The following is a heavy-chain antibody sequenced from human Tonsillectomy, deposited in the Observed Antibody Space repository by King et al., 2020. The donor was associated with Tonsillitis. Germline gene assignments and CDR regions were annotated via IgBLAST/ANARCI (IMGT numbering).Heavy chain of an antibody. J-gene: IGHJ4*02. V-gene: IGHV3-74*01. Sequence: VQLVESGGGLVQPGGSLRLSCAASGFTFSSYWMHWVRQAPGKGLVWVSRIDGDGSNTNYADSVKGRFTTSRDNAKNTVYLQMNSLRAEDTAVYFCVRDFRESGCWGQGTLVTVSS. D-gene: IGHD3-10*01. CDR1: GFTFSSYW. CDR3: VRDFRESGC. CDR2: IDGDGSNT.